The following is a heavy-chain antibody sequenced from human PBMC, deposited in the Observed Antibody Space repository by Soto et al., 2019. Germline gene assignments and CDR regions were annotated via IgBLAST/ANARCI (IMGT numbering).Heavy chain of an antibody. J-gene: IGHJ5*02. CDR2: INTKTGGT. CDR3: ARVGPTGWFDP. V-gene: IGHV1-2*02. CDR1: GYSFTDYY. Sequence: QVHLVQSGAEVKKPGASVKVSCKASGYSFTDYYMHWVRQAPGQGLEWMGWINTKTGGTNYAQRVQGRVTMTGDTSINIDYMELSRLRSDDTAVYYCARVGPTGWFDPWGQGTVVTVSS.